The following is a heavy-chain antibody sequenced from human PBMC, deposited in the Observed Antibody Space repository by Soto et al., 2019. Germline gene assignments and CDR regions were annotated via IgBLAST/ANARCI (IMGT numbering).Heavy chain of an antibody. J-gene: IGHJ4*02. CDR1: GVTLSSYA. CDR3: AKDGALVPALIHFDY. Sequence: PGGSRRLSCPASGVTLSSYAMSGIRQPPPKGLEWVSAISGSGGSTYYADSVEGRFTISRDNSKNTLYLQMNSLRAEDTAVYYCAKDGALVPALIHFDYWGQGTLVTVSS. V-gene: IGHV3-23*01. D-gene: IGHD3-3*02. CDR2: ISGSGGST.